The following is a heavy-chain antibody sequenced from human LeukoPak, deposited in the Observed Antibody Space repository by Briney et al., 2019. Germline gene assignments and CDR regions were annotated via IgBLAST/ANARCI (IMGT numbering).Heavy chain of an antibody. CDR2: IYYSGST. J-gene: IGHJ3*02. CDR3: ARDGAVDILTGYGAFYI. CDR1: GGSISTYY. Sequence: SETLSLTCTVSGGSISTYYWSWIRQPPGKGLEWIGYIYYSGSTNYNPSLKSRVTISVDTSKNQFSLKLNSVTAADTAIYYCARDGAVDILTGYGAFYIWGQGTMVIVS. D-gene: IGHD3-9*01. V-gene: IGHV4-59*01.